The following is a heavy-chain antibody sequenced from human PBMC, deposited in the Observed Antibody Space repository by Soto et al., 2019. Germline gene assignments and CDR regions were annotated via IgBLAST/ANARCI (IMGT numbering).Heavy chain of an antibody. Sequence: DNPALTCAVYGGSFNRYYWSWIIQPPGTGMEGIGGINHSGSTNHTTSLSGQVTISVDKSKNQFSRKLSSVTAADTAVYYCARAGPSYYDFLSGTNSYHYSGTHVCGPGTTGTLS. CDR3: ARAGPSYYDFLSGTNSYHYSGTHV. CDR2: INHSGST. D-gene: IGHD3-3*01. J-gene: IGHJ6*02. CDR1: GGSFNRYY. V-gene: IGHV4-34*01.